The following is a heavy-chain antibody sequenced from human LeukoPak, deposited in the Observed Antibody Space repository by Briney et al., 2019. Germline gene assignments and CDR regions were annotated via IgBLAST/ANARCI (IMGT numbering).Heavy chain of an antibody. D-gene: IGHD2-15*01. CDR1: GFTFSSYT. V-gene: IGHV3-48*01. J-gene: IGHJ4*02. CDR3: AKDRCSGGSCYY. CDR2: IGTSSTTI. Sequence: GGSLRLSCAASGFTFSSYTMNWVRQPPGKGLEWVSNIGTSSTTIYYADSVKGRFTISRDNSKNTLYLQMNSLRAEDTAVYYCAKDRCSGGSCYYWGQGTLVTVSS.